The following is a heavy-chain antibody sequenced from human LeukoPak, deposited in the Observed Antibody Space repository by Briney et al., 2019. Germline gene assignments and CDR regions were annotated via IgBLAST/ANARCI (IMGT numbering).Heavy chain of an antibody. V-gene: IGHV3-23*01. CDR1: GFTFTNYV. CDR3: AKERGGWYYDY. J-gene: IGHJ4*02. Sequence: GGSLRLSCVASGFTFTNYVMGWVRQAPGKGLEWVSAISGSSDSTYYAAPVKGRFTISRDNSQNTVYLQMNSLRAEDTAVYYCAKERGGWYYDYWGQGTLVTVSS. D-gene: IGHD6-19*01. CDR2: ISGSSDST.